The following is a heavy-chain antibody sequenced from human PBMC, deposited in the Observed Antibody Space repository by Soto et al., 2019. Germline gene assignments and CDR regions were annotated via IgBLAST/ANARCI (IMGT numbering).Heavy chain of an antibody. CDR3: ASVTILGEGFDR. CDR1: GGSISSDY. D-gene: IGHD3-3*01. CDR2: IYTSGST. Sequence: SETLSLTCTVSGGSISSDYWSWSRQPAGKGLERIGRIYTSGSTNYNPSLKSRVTMSVDTSKNQFSLNLSSVTAADTAVYYCASVTILGEGFDRWRQGTLVTVSS. J-gene: IGHJ5*02. V-gene: IGHV4-4*07.